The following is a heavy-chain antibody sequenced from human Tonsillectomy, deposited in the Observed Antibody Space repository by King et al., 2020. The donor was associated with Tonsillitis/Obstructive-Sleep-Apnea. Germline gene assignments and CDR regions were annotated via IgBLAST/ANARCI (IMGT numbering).Heavy chain of an antibody. D-gene: IGHD2-2*01. V-gene: IGHV4-59*08. CDR3: ARHLYCSSTSCQYADDAFDI. Sequence: VQLQESGPGLVKPSETLSLTCTVSGGSISSYYWSWIRQPPGKGLEWIGYIYYSGSTNYNPSLKSRVTISVDTSKNQFSLKLSSVTAADTAVYYCARHLYCSSTSCQYADDAFDIWGQGTMVTVSS. J-gene: IGHJ3*02. CDR2: IYYSGST. CDR1: GGSISSYY.